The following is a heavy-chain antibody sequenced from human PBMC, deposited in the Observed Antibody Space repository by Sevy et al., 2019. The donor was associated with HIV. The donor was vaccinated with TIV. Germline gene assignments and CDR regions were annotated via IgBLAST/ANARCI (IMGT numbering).Heavy chain of an antibody. Sequence: GGSMRLSCAASGFTFSSYAMSWVRQAPGKGLEWVSAISGSGGSTYYADSVKGRFTISRDNSKNPLYLQMNSLRAEDTAVYYCAKDPRTTRWYFDYWGQGTLVTVSS. J-gene: IGHJ4*02. CDR3: AKDPRTTRWYFDY. D-gene: IGHD1-1*01. CDR2: ISGSGGST. V-gene: IGHV3-23*01. CDR1: GFTFSSYA.